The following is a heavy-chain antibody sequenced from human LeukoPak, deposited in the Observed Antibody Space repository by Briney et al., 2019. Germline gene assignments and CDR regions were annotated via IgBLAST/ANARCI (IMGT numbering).Heavy chain of an antibody. D-gene: IGHD5-24*01. CDR1: GFTFSSFA. Sequence: PGGSLRLSCAASGFTFSSFAMHWVRQAPGKGLEWVAVISYDGSNKYYADSVKGRFTISRDNSKNTLYLQMNSLRAEDTAVYYCARVRATISQAYFDSWGQGPLVPVPS. CDR2: ISYDGSNK. CDR3: ARVRATISQAYFDS. J-gene: IGHJ4*02. V-gene: IGHV3-30*04.